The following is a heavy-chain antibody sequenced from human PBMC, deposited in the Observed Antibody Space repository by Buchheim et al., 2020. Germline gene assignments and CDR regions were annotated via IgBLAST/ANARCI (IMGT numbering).Heavy chain of an antibody. CDR1: GFTFSNYG. Sequence: QVHLVESGGGVVQPGRSLRLSCAAPGFTFSNYGMHWVRQAPGKGLDWVALIWYDGSNKYYADSVKGRFTISRDNSKNTLYLQMNSLRAEDTAVYYCARAGASLSYYYDSSAYYIDSWGQGSL. D-gene: IGHD3-22*01. CDR2: IWYDGSNK. J-gene: IGHJ4*02. CDR3: ARAGASLSYYYDSSAYYIDS. V-gene: IGHV3-33*01.